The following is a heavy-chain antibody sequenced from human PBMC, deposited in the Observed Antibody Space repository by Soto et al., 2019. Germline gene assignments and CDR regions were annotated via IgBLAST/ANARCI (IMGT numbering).Heavy chain of an antibody. CDR2: FIPLLGTT. CDR1: GGTFKTYA. D-gene: IGHD1-1*01. Sequence: QVQLVQSGAEVKKPGSSVKVSCKASGGTFKTYAFSWVRQAPGQGLEWMGGFIPLLGTTNYAQKFQGRVTITADESTSTIYMELSSLRSEDTAVFYCARAYLASTGTPFDYWGQGTLVTVSS. J-gene: IGHJ4*02. CDR3: ARAYLASTGTPFDY. V-gene: IGHV1-69*11.